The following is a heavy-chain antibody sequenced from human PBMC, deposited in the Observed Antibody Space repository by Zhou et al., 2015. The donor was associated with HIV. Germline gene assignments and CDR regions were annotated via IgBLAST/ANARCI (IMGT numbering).Heavy chain of an antibody. J-gene: IGHJ4*02. CDR3: ATGQLLSGRVVAGLASYFDY. Sequence: QVQLVQSGAEVKKPGSSVKVSCKASGGTFSSYAISWVRQAPGQGLEWMGGIIPIFGTANYAQKFQGRVTITADESTSTAYMELSSLRSEDTAVYYCATGQLLSGRVVAGLASYFDYWGQGNPGHRLL. CDR2: IIPIFGTA. V-gene: IGHV1-69*12. D-gene: IGHD2-2*01. CDR1: GGTFSSYA.